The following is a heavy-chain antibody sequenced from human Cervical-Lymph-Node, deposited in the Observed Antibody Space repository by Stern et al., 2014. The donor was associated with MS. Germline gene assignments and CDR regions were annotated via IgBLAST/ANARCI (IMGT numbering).Heavy chain of an antibody. CDR2: IFPRDSNT. CDR1: GYLFDDYW. J-gene: IGHJ4*02. V-gene: IGHV5-51*03. Sequence: EVQLVESGAEVKKPGESLKISCEASGYLFDDYWIGWVRQMSGRGLELVAIIFPRDSNTRYSPSVQGPVTLSADKSISTPSLQWSSLKAWDPAIFSCARSPATPSGYDRFDYWGQGALVTVSS. D-gene: IGHD5-12*01. CDR3: ARSPATPSGYDRFDY.